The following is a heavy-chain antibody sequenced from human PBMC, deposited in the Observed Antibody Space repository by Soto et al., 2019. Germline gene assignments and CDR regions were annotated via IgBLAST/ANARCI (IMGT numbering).Heavy chain of an antibody. V-gene: IGHV3-74*01. CDR2: INSDGSST. D-gene: IGHD3-16*01. CDR3: ARANQITLFDY. Sequence: GGSLRLSCAASGFTFSSYWMHWVRQAPGKGLVWVSRINSDGSSTSYADSVKGRFTISRDNAKNTLYLQMNSLRAEDTAVYYCARANQITLFDYWGQGTLVTVSS. CDR1: GFTFSSYW. J-gene: IGHJ4*02.